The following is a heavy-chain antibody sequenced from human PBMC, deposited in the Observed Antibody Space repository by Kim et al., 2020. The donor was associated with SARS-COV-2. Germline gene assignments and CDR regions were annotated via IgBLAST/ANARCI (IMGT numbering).Heavy chain of an antibody. CDR1: GGSISSYY. Sequence: SETLSLTCSVSGGSISSYYWNWIRQPPGKGLEWIGYIYYSGTTNYSPSLKSRVTISVDTSKNHFSLKLSSVTAADTAVYYCARSARGVTTGSDWYFDLWGRGTLVSVSS. CDR3: ARSARGVTTGSDWYFDL. J-gene: IGHJ2*01. D-gene: IGHD4-17*01. V-gene: IGHV4-59*13. CDR2: IYYSGTT.